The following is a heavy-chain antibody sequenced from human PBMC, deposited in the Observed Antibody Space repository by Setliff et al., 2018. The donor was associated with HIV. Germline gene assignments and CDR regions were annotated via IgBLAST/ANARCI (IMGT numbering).Heavy chain of an antibody. Sequence: ASVMVSCKTSGYIFIRYYIFWVRQAPGQGLEWMGNINPHTGVTKYAEKFQGRVTMTRDTSINTIYMELSRLRSDDTAVYYCARDLRDGFEEWFSTLDDGMDVWGQGTLVTVSS. CDR2: INPHTGVT. V-gene: IGHV1-2*02. CDR1: GYIFIRYY. J-gene: IGHJ6*02. CDR3: ARDLRDGFEEWFSTLDDGMDV. D-gene: IGHD3-3*01.